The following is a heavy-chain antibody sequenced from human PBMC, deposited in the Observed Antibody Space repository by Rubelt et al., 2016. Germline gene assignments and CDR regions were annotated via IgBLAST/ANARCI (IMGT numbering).Heavy chain of an antibody. J-gene: IGHJ4*02. Sequence: VKVSCKASGYTFTGYYMHWVRQAPGQGLEWMGWINPNSGGTNYAQKFQGWVTMTRDTSISTAYMELRSMRSDDTAVYYCARDPLPYSSSWYGSDYWGQGTLVTVSS. CDR3: ARDPLPYSSSWYGSDY. D-gene: IGHD6-13*01. V-gene: IGHV1-2*04. CDR2: INPNSGGT. CDR1: GYTFTGYY.